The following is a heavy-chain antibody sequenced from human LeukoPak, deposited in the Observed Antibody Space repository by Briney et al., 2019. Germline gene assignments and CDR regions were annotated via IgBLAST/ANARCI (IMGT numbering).Heavy chain of an antibody. J-gene: IGHJ6*03. Sequence: ASVKVSCKASGYTLTSYDINWVRQATGQGLEWMGWMNPNSGNTGYAQKFQGRVTITRNTSISTAYMELSSLRSEDTAVYYCARVHPPYYYMDVWGKGTTVTVSS. CDR1: GYTLTSYD. CDR3: ARVHPPYYYMDV. CDR2: MNPNSGNT. V-gene: IGHV1-8*03.